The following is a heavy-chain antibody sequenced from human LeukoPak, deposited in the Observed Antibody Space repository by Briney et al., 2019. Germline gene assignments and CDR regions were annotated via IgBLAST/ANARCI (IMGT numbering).Heavy chain of an antibody. CDR3: TSWGDTTAEYFQR. Sequence: GGSLRLSCAASGFTFSSYGMHWVRQAPGKGLEGVAHINPDGRDTYYVDSVKGRFTISRDNAQNSMYLQMNSLRVEDTAVYYCTSWGDTTAEYFQRWGQGTLVTVSS. V-gene: IGHV3-7*01. J-gene: IGHJ1*01. D-gene: IGHD2-21*02. CDR2: INPDGRDT. CDR1: GFTFSSYG.